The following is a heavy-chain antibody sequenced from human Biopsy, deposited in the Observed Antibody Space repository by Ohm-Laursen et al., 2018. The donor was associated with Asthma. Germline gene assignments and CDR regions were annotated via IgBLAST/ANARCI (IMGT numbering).Heavy chain of an antibody. J-gene: IGHJ5*02. CDR1: SGSGGYMRSGNYY. CDR3: ARTTYGDDGFDP. CDR2: IYYSGTT. D-gene: IGHD4-17*01. Sequence: SDTLSLTCSLSSGSGGYMRSGNYYWGWIRQPPGKGLEWIGSIYYSGTTYYNPSLESRVTVSADTSKNQFSLKLTSVTAADTAVYYCARTTYGDDGFDPWGQGTLVTVSS. V-gene: IGHV4-39*01.